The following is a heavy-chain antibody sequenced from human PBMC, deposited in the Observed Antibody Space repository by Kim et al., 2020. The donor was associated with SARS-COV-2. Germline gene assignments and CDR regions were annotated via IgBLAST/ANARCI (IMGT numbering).Heavy chain of an antibody. D-gene: IGHD4-4*01. CDR1: GFTFSSSP. Sequence: GGSLRLSCTASGFTFSSSPMTWVRQAPGKGLEWVSSITTSGGVTYYADSVKGRFTISRDNSKNTLYLQMNSLRDDDTALYYCTRGMSNCDPWGRGTLVTV. CDR2: ITTSGGVT. CDR3: TRGMSNCDP. V-gene: IGHV3-23*01. J-gene: IGHJ5*02.